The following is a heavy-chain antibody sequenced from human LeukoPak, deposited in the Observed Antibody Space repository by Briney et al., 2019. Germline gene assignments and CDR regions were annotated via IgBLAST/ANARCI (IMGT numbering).Heavy chain of an antibody. CDR2: ISGSGGST. V-gene: IGHV3-23*01. D-gene: IGHD1-26*01. Sequence: TGGSLRLSCTASGFTFSSYGMSWVRQAPGKGLDWVSAISGSGGSTYYADSVKGRFSISRDNSKNTLYLQMNSLRAEDTAVYYCARSSAGASDNWGQGTLVTVSS. CDR3: ARSSAGASDN. J-gene: IGHJ4*02. CDR1: GFTFSSYG.